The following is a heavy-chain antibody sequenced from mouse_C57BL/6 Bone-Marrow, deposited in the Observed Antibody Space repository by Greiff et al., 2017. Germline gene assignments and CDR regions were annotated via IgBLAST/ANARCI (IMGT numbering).Heavy chain of an antibody. CDR3: AGDLAWFAY. J-gene: IGHJ3*01. V-gene: IGHV1-36*01. CDR1: GFTFTDSY. D-gene: IGHD2-10*02. Sequence: LQQSGPVLVKPGPSVKISCTASGFTFTDSYMHWGKQSHGKSPEWIGLVYTYNGGTSYNQKFTGKATLTVDTSSSTAYMELNSLTSEDSAVYYCAGDLAWFAYWGQGTLVTVSA. CDR2: VYTYNGGT.